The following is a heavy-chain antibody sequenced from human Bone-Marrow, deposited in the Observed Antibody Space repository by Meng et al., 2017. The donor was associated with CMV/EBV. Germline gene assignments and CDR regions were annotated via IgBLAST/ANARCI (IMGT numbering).Heavy chain of an antibody. CDR1: GFTFSDYY. J-gene: IGHJ3*02. V-gene: IGHV3-11*04. D-gene: IGHD3-3*01. Sequence: GGSLRLSCAASGFTFSDYYMNWIRQAPGKGLEWVSYISSSGSTIYYADSVKGRFTISRDNAKNSLYLQMNSLRAEDTAVYYCARDARVTIFGVVIDAFYIWGQGTMVAVSS. CDR3: ARDARVTIFGVVIDAFYI. CDR2: ISSSGSTI.